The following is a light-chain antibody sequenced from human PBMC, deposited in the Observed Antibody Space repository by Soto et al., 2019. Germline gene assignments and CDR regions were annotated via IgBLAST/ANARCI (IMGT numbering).Light chain of an antibody. J-gene: IGKJ5*01. CDR3: HQYGRSPRA. CDR1: QNIRDNY. CDR2: GSS. Sequence: EIVLTQSPGTLSLSPGDRATLSCRASQNIRDNYVAWYQQRPGQAPRLLIFGSSNTATDIPDRFTASGSGTDFTLTISRLEPEDFAVYSCHQYGRSPRAFGQGTRLEIK. V-gene: IGKV3-20*01.